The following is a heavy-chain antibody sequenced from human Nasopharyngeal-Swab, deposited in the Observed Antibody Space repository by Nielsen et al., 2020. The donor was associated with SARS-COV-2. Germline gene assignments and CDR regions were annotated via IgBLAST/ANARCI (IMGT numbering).Heavy chain of an antibody. J-gene: IGHJ4*02. CDR1: GDSISDYY. D-gene: IGHD2-2*03. CDR2: ISGGGST. CDR3: ASGLDGLYY. V-gene: IGHV4-59*13. Sequence: SETLSLTCTVSGDSISDYYWSWIRQPPGKGLEWIEYISGGGSTNYNPSLKSRVTISLDTSKNHFSLKLNSVSAADTALYYCASGLDGLYYWGQGTLVSVSS.